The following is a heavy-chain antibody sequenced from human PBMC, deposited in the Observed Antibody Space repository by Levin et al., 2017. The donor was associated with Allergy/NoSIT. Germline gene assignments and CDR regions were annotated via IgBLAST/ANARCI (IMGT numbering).Heavy chain of an antibody. CDR2: IYNSGST. V-gene: IGHV4-59*08. Sequence: SQTLSLTCTVSGGSISSYYWSWIRQPPGKGLEWIGYIYNSGSTNYNPSLKSRVTISVDTSKNHFSLKLSSVTAADTAVYYCARMRVDGYFDYWGQGTLVTVSS. J-gene: IGHJ4*02. D-gene: IGHD3-10*01. CDR3: ARMRVDGYFDY. CDR1: GGSISSYY.